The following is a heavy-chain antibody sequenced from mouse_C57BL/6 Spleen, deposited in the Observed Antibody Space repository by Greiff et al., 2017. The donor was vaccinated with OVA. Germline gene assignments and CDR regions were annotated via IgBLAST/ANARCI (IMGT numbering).Heavy chain of an antibody. V-gene: IGHV1-15*01. CDR2: IDPETGGT. Sequence: QVQLQQSGAELVRPGASVTLSCKASGYTFTDYEMHWVKQTPVHGLEWIGAIDPETGGTAYNQKFKGKAILTADKSSSTAYMERRSLTSEDSAVYYCTRWAVVGYIDYWGQGTTLTVSS. CDR3: TRWAVVGYIDY. J-gene: IGHJ2*01. D-gene: IGHD1-1*01. CDR1: GYTFTDYE.